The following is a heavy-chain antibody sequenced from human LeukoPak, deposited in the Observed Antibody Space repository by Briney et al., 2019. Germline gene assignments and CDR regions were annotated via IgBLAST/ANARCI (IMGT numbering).Heavy chain of an antibody. CDR2: INHSGST. Sequence: SSETLSLTCAVYGGSFSGYYWSWIRQPPGKGLEWIGEINHSGSTNYNPSLKSRVTISVDTSKNQFSLKLSSVTAADTAVYYCARGRWLRLAYDYGMDVWGKGTTVTVSS. D-gene: IGHD5-12*01. CDR1: GGSFSGYY. J-gene: IGHJ6*04. CDR3: ARGRWLRLAYDYGMDV. V-gene: IGHV4-34*01.